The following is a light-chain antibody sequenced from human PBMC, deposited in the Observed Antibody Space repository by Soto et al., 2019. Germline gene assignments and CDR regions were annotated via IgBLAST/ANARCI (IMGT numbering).Light chain of an antibody. CDR1: QSGSTN. CDR2: GAS. CDR3: QQYSNWPPWT. V-gene: IGKV3D-15*01. J-gene: IGKJ1*01. Sequence: IVMTQSPATLSVSPGQRATLSCRASQSGSTNLAWYQQKPGQAPRLLIYGASTRATGIPARFSGSGSGTEFNLTISGLQSDDFAVYYCQQYSNWPPWTFGEGTRVDFK.